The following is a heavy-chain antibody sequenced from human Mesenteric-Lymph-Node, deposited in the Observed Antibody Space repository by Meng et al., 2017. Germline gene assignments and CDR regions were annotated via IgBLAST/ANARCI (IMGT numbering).Heavy chain of an antibody. Sequence: GESLKISCAASGFTFSSYAMHWVRQAPGKGLEWVAVISYDGSNKYYADSVKGRFTISRDNSKNTLYLQMNSLRAEDTAVYYCGKSLWPTSIRFDPLDYWGQGTPVNVAS. J-gene: IGHJ4*01. D-gene: IGHD2-21*01. CDR3: GKSLWPTSIRFDPLDY. CDR1: GFTFSSYA. V-gene: IGHV3-30*07. CDR2: ISYDGSNK.